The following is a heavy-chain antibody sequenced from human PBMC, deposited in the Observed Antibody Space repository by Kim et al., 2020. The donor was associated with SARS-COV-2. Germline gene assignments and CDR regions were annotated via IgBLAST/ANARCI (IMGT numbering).Heavy chain of an antibody. D-gene: IGHD5-12*01. CDR2: ISGSGGST. V-gene: IGHV3-23*01. Sequence: GGSLRLSCAASGFTFSSYAMSWVRQAPGKGLEWVSAISGSGGSTYYADSVKGRFTISRDNSKNTLYLQMNSLRAEDTAVYYCAKDPAVDIVATIGGGGGQGTLVTVSS. CDR3: AKDPAVDIVATIGGG. J-gene: IGHJ4*02. CDR1: GFTFSSYA.